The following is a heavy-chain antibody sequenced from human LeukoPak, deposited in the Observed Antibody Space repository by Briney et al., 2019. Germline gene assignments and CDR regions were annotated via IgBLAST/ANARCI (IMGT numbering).Heavy chain of an antibody. CDR1: GYTFTSYG. Sequence: GASVKVSCKASGYTFTSYGISWVRQAPGQGLEWMGWISAYNGNTNCAQKLQGRVTMTTDTSTSTAYMELRSLRSDDTAVYYCARAGGGYSYGYSFDYWGQGTLVTVSS. V-gene: IGHV1-18*01. J-gene: IGHJ4*02. CDR3: ARAGGGYSYGYSFDY. D-gene: IGHD5-18*01. CDR2: ISAYNGNT.